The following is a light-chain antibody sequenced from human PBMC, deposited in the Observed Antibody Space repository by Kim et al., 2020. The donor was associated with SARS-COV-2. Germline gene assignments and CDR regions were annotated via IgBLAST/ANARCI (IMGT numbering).Light chain of an antibody. Sequence: DIQMTQSPSSLSASVGDRVTITCRARQSISSYLNWYQQKPGNAPKLLIYAASSLQSGVPSSFSGSGSGTDFTLTISSLQPEDFATYYCQQSYSTPRTFGQGTKVDIK. J-gene: IGKJ1*01. V-gene: IGKV1-39*01. CDR2: AAS. CDR3: QQSYSTPRT. CDR1: QSISSY.